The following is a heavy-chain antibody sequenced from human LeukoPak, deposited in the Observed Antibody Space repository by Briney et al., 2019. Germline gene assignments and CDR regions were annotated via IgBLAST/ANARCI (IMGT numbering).Heavy chain of an antibody. D-gene: IGHD5-12*01. Sequence: GGSLRLSCAASGFTFSSYWMSWVRQAPGKGLEWVANIKQDGSEKYYVDSVKGRFTISRDNAKNSLYLQMNSLRAEDTAVYYCASGRQWLRFPFDYWGQGTLVTVSS. J-gene: IGHJ4*02. V-gene: IGHV3-7*01. CDR2: IKQDGSEK. CDR3: ASGRQWLRFPFDY. CDR1: GFTFSSYW.